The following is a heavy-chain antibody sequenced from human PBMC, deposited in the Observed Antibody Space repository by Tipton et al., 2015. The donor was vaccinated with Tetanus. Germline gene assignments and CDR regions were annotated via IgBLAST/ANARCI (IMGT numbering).Heavy chain of an antibody. Sequence: TLSLTCTVSGGSINNYYWSWIRQPPGRGLEWIAYIFYSGRTNYSPSLKSRVTISVDTSKNQFSLKLTSVTTADTAVYFCARDEVFFSGGEDHAAFDVWGQGTLVTVSS. CDR3: ARDEVFFSGGEDHAAFDV. CDR2: IFYSGRT. CDR1: GGSINNYY. J-gene: IGHJ3*01. V-gene: IGHV4-59*01. D-gene: IGHD3-10*01.